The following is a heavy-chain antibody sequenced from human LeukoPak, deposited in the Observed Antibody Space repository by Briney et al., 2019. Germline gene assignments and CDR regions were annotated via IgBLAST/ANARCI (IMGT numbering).Heavy chain of an antibody. CDR3: ARDLSHTDFWSGYYYYYYYGMDV. Sequence: GGSLRLSCAASGFTFSSYAMHWVRQAPGKGLEWVAVISYDGSNKYYADSVKGRFTISRDNSKNTLYLQMNSLRAEDTAVCYCARDLSHTDFWSGYYYYYYYGMDVWGQGTTVTVSS. V-gene: IGHV3-30*04. CDR1: GFTFSSYA. D-gene: IGHD3-3*01. J-gene: IGHJ6*02. CDR2: ISYDGSNK.